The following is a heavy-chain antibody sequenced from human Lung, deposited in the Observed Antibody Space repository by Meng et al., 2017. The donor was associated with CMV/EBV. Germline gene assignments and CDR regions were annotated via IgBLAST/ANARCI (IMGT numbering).Heavy chain of an antibody. CDR2: IIPIFGTA. Sequence: SVXVSXKASGGTFSSYAISWVRQAPGQGLEWMGGIIPIFGTANYAQKFQGRVTITTDEYTSTAYLELSSLRSEDTAVYYCARGSRSGELLTCQFAFDIWXQGTXVTVSS. V-gene: IGHV1-69*05. CDR1: GGTFSSYA. D-gene: IGHD2-15*01. CDR3: ARGSRSGELLTCQFAFDI. J-gene: IGHJ3*02.